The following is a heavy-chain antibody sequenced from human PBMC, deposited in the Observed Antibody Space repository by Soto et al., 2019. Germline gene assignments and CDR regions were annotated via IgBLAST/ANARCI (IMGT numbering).Heavy chain of an antibody. Sequence: GGSLRLSCAASGFTVSSNYMSWVRQAPGKGLEWVSVIYSGGSTYYADSVKGRFTISRDNSKNTLYLQMNSLRAEDTAVYYCAREQLGIAAAGTDDAFDIWGQGTMVTVSS. CDR2: IYSGGST. D-gene: IGHD6-13*01. CDR1: GFTVSSNY. V-gene: IGHV3-66*01. J-gene: IGHJ3*02. CDR3: AREQLGIAAAGTDDAFDI.